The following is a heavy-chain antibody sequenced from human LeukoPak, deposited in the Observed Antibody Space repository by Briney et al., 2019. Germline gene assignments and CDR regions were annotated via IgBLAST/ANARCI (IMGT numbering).Heavy chain of an antibody. J-gene: IGHJ4*02. Sequence: GESLKISCKGSGYSFTSYWIGWVRQMPGKGLEWMGRIDPSDSYTNYSPSFQGHVTISTDKSFSTAYLQWSSLKASDTAMYYCARHVMGSTVNMAYWGQGTLVTVSS. V-gene: IGHV5-10-1*01. CDR2: IDPSDSYT. CDR1: GYSFTSYW. D-gene: IGHD1-26*01. CDR3: ARHVMGSTVNMAY.